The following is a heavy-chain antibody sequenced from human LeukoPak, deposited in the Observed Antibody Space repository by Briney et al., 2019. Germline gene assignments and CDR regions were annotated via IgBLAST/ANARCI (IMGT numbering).Heavy chain of an antibody. J-gene: IGHJ4*02. Sequence: GGSLRLSCTASGFTFSTYWMTWVRQAPGKGLEWVANINQDGSQKNYVDSVKGRFTISRDNAKNSLYLQMNSLRAEDTAVYYCARNMGDYWGQGSLVTVSS. V-gene: IGHV3-7*04. CDR2: INQDGSQK. D-gene: IGHD2/OR15-2a*01. CDR1: GFTFSTYW. CDR3: ARNMGDY.